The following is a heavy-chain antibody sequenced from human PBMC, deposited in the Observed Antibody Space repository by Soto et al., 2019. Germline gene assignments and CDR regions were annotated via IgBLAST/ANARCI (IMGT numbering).Heavy chain of an antibody. J-gene: IGHJ4*02. D-gene: IGHD3-10*01. V-gene: IGHV4-34*01. CDR2: INHSGST. CDR1: GGSFSGYY. CDR3: ARGRQRGSGSYRDYFDY. Sequence: SEPLSFTSAIYGGSFSGYYWGWTRQPPGKGLEWIGEINHSGSTNYNPSLNSRVTISVDTSKNQFSLNLSSVTAAETAVYYCARGRQRGSGSYRDYFDYWGQGSLVTVSS.